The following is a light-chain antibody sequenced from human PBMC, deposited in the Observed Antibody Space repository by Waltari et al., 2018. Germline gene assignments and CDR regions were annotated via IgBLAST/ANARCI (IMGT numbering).Light chain of an antibody. CDR3: QSYDSSLSGSRV. Sequence: QSVLTQPPSVSGAPGQRVTISCTGSSSTIGAGYDLPWYQKPPGTAPKLLMYGNSNRPSGVPDRCSGSKSGTSAALAITGLQAEDEADYYCQSYDSSLSGSRVFGGGTKLTVL. V-gene: IGLV1-40*01. CDR1: SSTIGAGYD. CDR2: GNS. J-gene: IGLJ2*01.